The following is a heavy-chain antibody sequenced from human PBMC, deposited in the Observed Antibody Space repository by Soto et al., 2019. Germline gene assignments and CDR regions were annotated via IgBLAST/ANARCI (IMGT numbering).Heavy chain of an antibody. CDR2: TFSGGNT. V-gene: IGHV3-53*02. CDR3: ARQPLSAIQGWVFGMDV. Sequence: ELQLVETGGGLIQTGGSLRLSCAASGFSISSNYIAWVRQPPGKGLEWVSTTFSGGNTEYAASVKGRCSISRDNYKNTLYLQLDNMRVEDTAVYYWARQPLSAIQGWVFGMDVWGQGTTVSVSS. J-gene: IGHJ6*02. D-gene: IGHD2-21*01. CDR1: GFSISSNY.